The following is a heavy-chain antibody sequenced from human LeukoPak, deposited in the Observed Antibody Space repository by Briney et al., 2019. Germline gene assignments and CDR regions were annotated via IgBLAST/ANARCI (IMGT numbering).Heavy chain of an antibody. CDR3: ASGQLSGKGFDS. J-gene: IGHJ4*02. V-gene: IGHV3-66*01. Sequence: GGSLRLSCAASGFTFSSYVMSWVRHAPGKGLEWVSVIYTSGTADYADSVKGRFIISRDTSKNTVNLQMNSLRAEDTAVYYCASGQLSGKGFDSWGQGTLVTVSS. D-gene: IGHD1-26*01. CDR1: GFTFSSYV. CDR2: IYTSGTA.